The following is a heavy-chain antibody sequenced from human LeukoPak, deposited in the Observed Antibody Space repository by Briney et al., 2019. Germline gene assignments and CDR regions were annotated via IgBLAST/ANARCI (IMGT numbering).Heavy chain of an antibody. V-gene: IGHV4-34*01. CDR1: GGSFSGYY. J-gene: IGHJ4*02. Sequence: SETLSLTCAVYGGSFSGYYWSWIRQPPGEGLEWIGEINHSGSTNYNPSLKSRVTISVDTSKNQFSLKLSSVTAADTAVYYCARGRGGYSYGPVDYWGQGTLVTVSS. D-gene: IGHD5-18*01. CDR2: INHSGST. CDR3: ARGRGGYSYGPVDY.